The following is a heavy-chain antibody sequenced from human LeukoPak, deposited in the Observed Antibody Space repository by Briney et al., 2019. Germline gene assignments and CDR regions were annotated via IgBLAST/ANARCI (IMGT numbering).Heavy chain of an antibody. J-gene: IGHJ4*02. D-gene: IGHD2-21*02. Sequence: TGGSLRLSCAASGFTFSDYSMPWVRRAPGLGLEWISYIGGSGGDTFYADSVKGRFTVSRDNAKNSVFLLMNSLRAEDTAVYYCARRAEFCGGNCYSSDYWGQGTLVTVSS. CDR1: GFTFSDYS. CDR2: IGGSGGDT. CDR3: ARRAEFCGGNCYSSDY. V-gene: IGHV3-48*01.